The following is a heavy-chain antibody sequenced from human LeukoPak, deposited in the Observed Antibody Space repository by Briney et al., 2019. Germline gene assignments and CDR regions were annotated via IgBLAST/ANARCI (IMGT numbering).Heavy chain of an antibody. J-gene: IGHJ4*02. CDR2: IYYSGST. Sequence: SETLSLTCSVSGGSISSYYRSWIRQPPGKGLEWIGYIYYSGSTNYNPSLKSRVTISVDTSKNQFSLKLSSVTAADTAVCYCARGWPHGSGSTDGDYWGQGTLVTVSS. CDR1: GGSISSYY. D-gene: IGHD3-10*01. CDR3: ARGWPHGSGSTDGDY. V-gene: IGHV4-59*01.